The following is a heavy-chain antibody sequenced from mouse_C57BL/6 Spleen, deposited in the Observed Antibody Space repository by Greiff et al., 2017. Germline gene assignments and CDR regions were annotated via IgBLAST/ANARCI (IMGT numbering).Heavy chain of an antibody. CDR1: GYTFTDYY. J-gene: IGHJ4*01. CDR3: ARGKLGPGAMDY. CDR2: IYPGSGNT. V-gene: IGHV1-76*01. D-gene: IGHD4-1*01. Sequence: QVQLQQSGAELVRPGASVKLSCKASGYTFTDYYINWVKQRPGQGLEWIARIYPGSGNTYYNEKFKGKATLTAEKSSSTAYMQLSSLTSEDAAVYYCARGKLGPGAMDYWGQGTSVTVSS.